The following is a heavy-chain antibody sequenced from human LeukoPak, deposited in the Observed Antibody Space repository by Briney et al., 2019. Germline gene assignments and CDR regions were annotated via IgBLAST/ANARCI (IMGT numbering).Heavy chain of an antibody. J-gene: IGHJ4*02. D-gene: IGHD1-26*01. CDR2: IRSKAYGGTT. Sequence: GGSLRLSCTASGFTFGDYAMSWFRQAPGKGLEWVGFIRSKAYGGTTEYAASVKGRFTISRDDSKSIAYLQMNSLKTEDTAVYYCTRGRWELRNTLFDYWGQGTLVTVSS. V-gene: IGHV3-49*03. CDR3: TRGRWELRNTLFDY. CDR1: GFTFGDYA.